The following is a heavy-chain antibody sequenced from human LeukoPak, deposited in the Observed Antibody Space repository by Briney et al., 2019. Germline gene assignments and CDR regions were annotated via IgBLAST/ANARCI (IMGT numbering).Heavy chain of an antibody. CDR2: INWNGGST. Sequence: GGSLRLSCAASGFTFDDYGMSWVRQAPGKGLEWVSGINWNGGSTGYADSVKGRFTISRDNAKNSLYLQMNSLRAEDTALYYCASLSDSPILTGYSLGGMDVWGQGTTVTVSS. D-gene: IGHD3-9*01. CDR1: GFTFDDYG. J-gene: IGHJ6*02. CDR3: ASLSDSPILTGYSLGGMDV. V-gene: IGHV3-20*04.